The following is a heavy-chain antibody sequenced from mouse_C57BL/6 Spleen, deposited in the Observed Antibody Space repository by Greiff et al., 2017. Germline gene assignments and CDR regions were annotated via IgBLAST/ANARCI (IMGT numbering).Heavy chain of an antibody. CDR1: GYAFTNYL. CDR3: ARSYKGYFDY. D-gene: IGHD2-12*01. CDR2: INPGSGGT. J-gene: IGHJ2*01. V-gene: IGHV1-54*01. Sequence: VQLQQSGAELVRPGTSVKVSCKASGYAFTNYLIEWVKQRPGQGLEWIGVINPGSGGTNYNEKFKGKATLTADKSSSTAYMQLSSLTSEDTAVYFCARSYKGYFDYWGQGTTLTVSS.